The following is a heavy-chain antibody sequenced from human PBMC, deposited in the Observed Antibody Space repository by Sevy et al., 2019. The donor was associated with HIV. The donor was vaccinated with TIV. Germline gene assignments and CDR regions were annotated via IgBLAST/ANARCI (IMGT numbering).Heavy chain of an antibody. D-gene: IGHD1-26*01. CDR1: GDTFSSYA. CDR2: IIPIFGTA. Sequence: ASVKVSCKASGDTFSSYAISWVRQAPGQGLEWMGGIIPIFGTANYAQKFQGRVTITADESTSTAYMELSSLRSEDTAVYYCARESGSYGYYYGMDVWGQGTTVTVFS. CDR3: ARESGSYGYYYGMDV. V-gene: IGHV1-69*13. J-gene: IGHJ6*02.